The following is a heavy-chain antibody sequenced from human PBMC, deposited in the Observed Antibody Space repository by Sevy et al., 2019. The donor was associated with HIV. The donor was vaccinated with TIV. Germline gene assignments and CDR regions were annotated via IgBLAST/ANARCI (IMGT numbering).Heavy chain of an antibody. CDR2: IYYSGST. CDR1: GGSISSYY. V-gene: IGHV4-59*13. Sequence: SETLSLTCTVSGGSISSYYWSWIRQPPGKGLEWIGYIYYSGSTNYNPSLKSRVTISVDTSKNQFSLKLSSVTAADTAVYYCARGRPFGGVITYPPYFDYWDQGTLVTVSS. J-gene: IGHJ4*02. D-gene: IGHD3-16*02. CDR3: ARGRPFGGVITYPPYFDY.